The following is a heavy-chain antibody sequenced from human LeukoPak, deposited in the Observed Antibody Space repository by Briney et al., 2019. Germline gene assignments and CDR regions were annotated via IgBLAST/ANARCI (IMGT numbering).Heavy chain of an antibody. CDR2: VSGTSEYI. Sequence: GGSLRLSCAASGFTFSTYSMIWVRQAPGKGLEWVSSVSGTSEYIYYADSVRGRFTISRDNAKNTVYLQMNSLRAEDTAVYYCARWYSSGWYSDYWGQGTLVTVSS. CDR3: ARWYSSGWYSDY. D-gene: IGHD6-19*01. J-gene: IGHJ4*02. CDR1: GFTFSTYS. V-gene: IGHV3-21*06.